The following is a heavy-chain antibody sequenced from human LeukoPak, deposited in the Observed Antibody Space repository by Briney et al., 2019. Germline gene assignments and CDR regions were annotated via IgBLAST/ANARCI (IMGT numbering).Heavy chain of an antibody. CDR2: ISAYNGNT. Sequence: ASVKVSCKASGYTFTSYGISWVRQAPGQGLEWMGWISAYNGNTNYAQKLQGRVTMTTDTSTSTAYMELRSLRSDDTAVYYCARDQGYYDSSGYYYEGSDYWGQGTLVTVSS. CDR1: GYTFTSYG. D-gene: IGHD3-22*01. V-gene: IGHV1-18*01. CDR3: ARDQGYYDSSGYYYEGSDY. J-gene: IGHJ4*02.